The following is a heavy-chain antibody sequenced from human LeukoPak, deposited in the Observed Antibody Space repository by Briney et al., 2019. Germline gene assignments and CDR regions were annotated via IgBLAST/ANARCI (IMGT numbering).Heavy chain of an antibody. CDR2: IYTSGST. D-gene: IGHD3-22*01. V-gene: IGHV4-61*02. Sequence: SETLSLTCTVSGGSISSGSYYWSWIRQPAGKGLEWIGRIYTSGSTNYNPSLKSRVTISVDTSKNQFSLKLSSVTAADTAVYYCARATHYYDSSGYYFEAAFGIWGQGTMVTVSS. CDR1: GGSISSGSYY. J-gene: IGHJ3*02. CDR3: ARATHYYDSSGYYFEAAFGI.